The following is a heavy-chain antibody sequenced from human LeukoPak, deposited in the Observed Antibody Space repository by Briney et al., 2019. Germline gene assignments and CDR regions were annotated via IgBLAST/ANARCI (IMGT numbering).Heavy chain of an antibody. Sequence: SETLSLTCTVSGGSISSYYWSWIRQPPGKGLEWIGYIYNSESTNYNPSLKSRVTISVDTSKNQFSLRLSSVTAADTAMYYCARAGELTEYDYWGQGTLVTVSS. CDR3: ARAGELTEYDY. CDR1: GGSISSYY. D-gene: IGHD1-7*01. J-gene: IGHJ4*02. V-gene: IGHV4-59*01. CDR2: IYNSEST.